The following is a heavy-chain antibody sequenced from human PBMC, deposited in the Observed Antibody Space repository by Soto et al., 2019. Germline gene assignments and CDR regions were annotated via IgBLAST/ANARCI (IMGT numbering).Heavy chain of an antibody. CDR1: GFTFSSYS. J-gene: IGHJ4*02. V-gene: IGHV3-21*01. D-gene: IGHD3-10*01. Sequence: GGSLRLSCAASGFTFSSYSMNWVRQAPGKGLEWVSSISSSSSYIYYADSVKGRFTISRDNAKNSLYLQMNSLRAEDTAVYYCASINYYGSGSYYNDYWGQGTLVTVSS. CDR2: ISSSSSYI. CDR3: ASINYYGSGSYYNDY.